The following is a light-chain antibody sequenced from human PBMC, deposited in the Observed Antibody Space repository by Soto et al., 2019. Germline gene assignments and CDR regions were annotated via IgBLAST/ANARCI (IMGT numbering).Light chain of an antibody. V-gene: IGKV3-20*01. Sequence: EIVLTQSPGTLSLSPGERATLSCRASQSVSNNYLAWYQQKPGQAPRLLIYGASNRATGIPDRFSGSGSGTDSPLTISRLEPEDFAVCDGQQYGNSGTFGQGTKVEIK. CDR3: QQYGNSGT. CDR2: GAS. CDR1: QSVSNNY. J-gene: IGKJ1*01.